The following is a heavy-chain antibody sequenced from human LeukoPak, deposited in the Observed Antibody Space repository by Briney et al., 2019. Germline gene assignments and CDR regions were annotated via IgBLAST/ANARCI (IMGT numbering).Heavy chain of an antibody. J-gene: IGHJ4*02. CDR1: GYSFTSYG. CDR3: ARRACSGNSCLDY. Sequence: GESLKISCKGSGYSFTSYGIGWVRQTPGKGLEWMGIIYLGDSDTRYSPSFQGQVTISGDRSINTAYVHWSNLKASDTAMYYCARRACSGNSCLDYWGQGTLVTVSS. CDR2: IYLGDSDT. V-gene: IGHV5-51*01. D-gene: IGHD2-15*01.